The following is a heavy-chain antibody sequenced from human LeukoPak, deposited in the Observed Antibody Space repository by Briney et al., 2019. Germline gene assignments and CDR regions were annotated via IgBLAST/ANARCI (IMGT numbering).Heavy chain of an antibody. J-gene: IGHJ4*02. Sequence: GGSLRLSCAASGFTFSSYAMSWVRQAPGKGLEWVSAISGSGGSTYYADSVKGRFTISRDSSKNTLYLQMNSLRPEDTAVYYCARARPSMWIDYWGQGTLVTVSS. CDR2: ISGSGGST. CDR1: GFTFSSYA. V-gene: IGHV3-23*01. CDR3: ARARPSMWIDY. D-gene: IGHD5-12*01.